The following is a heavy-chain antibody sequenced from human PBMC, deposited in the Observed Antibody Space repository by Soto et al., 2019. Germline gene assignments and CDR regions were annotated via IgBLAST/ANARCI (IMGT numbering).Heavy chain of an antibody. CDR1: GGSFSGYY. CDR3: ARGRDPRLTVLGVVISPSHYFDP. V-gene: IGHV4-34*01. J-gene: IGHJ4*02. D-gene: IGHD3-3*01. CDR2: INHSGST. Sequence: QVQLQQWGAGLLKPSETLSLTCAVYGGSFSGYYWSWIRQPPGQGLEWIGEINHSGSTNYNPSLKSRVTISEDTSKNQFSLRLSSVTAADTAVYYCARGRDPRLTVLGVVISPSHYFDPWGQGTMVTVSS.